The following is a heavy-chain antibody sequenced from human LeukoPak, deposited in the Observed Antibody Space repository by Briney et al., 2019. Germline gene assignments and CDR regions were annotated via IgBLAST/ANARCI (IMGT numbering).Heavy chain of an antibody. V-gene: IGHV3-20*04. D-gene: IGHD5-18*01. J-gene: IGHJ4*02. CDR3: AKAIRGYSYGYGY. Sequence: GGSLRLSCAASGFTFDDYGMSWVRQAPGKGLEWVSGINWNGGSTGYADSVKGRFTISRDNSKNTLYLQMNSPRAEDTAVYYCAKAIRGYSYGYGYWGQGTLVTVSS. CDR2: INWNGGST. CDR1: GFTFDDYG.